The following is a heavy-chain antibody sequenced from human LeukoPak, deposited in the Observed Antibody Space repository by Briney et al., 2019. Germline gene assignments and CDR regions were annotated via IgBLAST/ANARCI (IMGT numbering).Heavy chain of an antibody. D-gene: IGHD3-10*01. Sequence: GGSLRLSCAASGFTFSSYAMSWVRQAPGRGLEWVSAISGSGGSTYYADSVKGRFTISRDNSKNTLYLQMNSLRAEDTAVYYCAKDFRGSGSYYFQHWGQGTLVTVSS. CDR3: AKDFRGSGSYYFQH. CDR2: ISGSGGST. V-gene: IGHV3-23*01. J-gene: IGHJ1*01. CDR1: GFTFSSYA.